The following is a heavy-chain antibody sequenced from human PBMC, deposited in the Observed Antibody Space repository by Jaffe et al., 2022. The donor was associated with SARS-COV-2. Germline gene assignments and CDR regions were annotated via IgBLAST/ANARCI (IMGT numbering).Heavy chain of an antibody. CDR2: INHSGST. Sequence: QVQLQQWGAGLLKPSETLSLTCAVYGGSFSGYYWSWIRQPPGKGLEWIGEINHSGSTNYNPSLKSRVTISVDTSKNQFSLKLSSVTAADTAVYYCARAYSSGTPAPLDYWGQGTLVTVSS. V-gene: IGHV4-34*01. CDR3: ARAYSSGTPAPLDY. D-gene: IGHD6-19*01. CDR1: GGSFSGYY. J-gene: IGHJ4*02.